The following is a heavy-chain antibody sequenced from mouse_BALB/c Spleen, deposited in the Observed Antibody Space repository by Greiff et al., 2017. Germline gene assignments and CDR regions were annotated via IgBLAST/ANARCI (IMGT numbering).Heavy chain of an antibody. CDR1: GFNIKDTY. J-gene: IGHJ2*01. CDR3: ARDGLLRYFDY. D-gene: IGHD2-3*01. V-gene: IGHV14-3*02. CDR2: IDPANGNT. Sequence: EVKLMESGAELVKPGASVRLSCTASGFNIKDTYMHWVKQRPEQGLEWIGRIDPANGNTKYDPKFQGKATITADTSSNTAYLQLSSLTSEDTAVYYCARDGLLRYFDYWGQGTTLTVSS.